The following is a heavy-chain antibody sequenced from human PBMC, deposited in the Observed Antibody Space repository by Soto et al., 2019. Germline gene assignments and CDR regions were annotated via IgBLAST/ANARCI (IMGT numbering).Heavy chain of an antibody. Sequence: QVQLVESGGGVVQPGRSLRLSCAASGFTFSSYGMHWVRQAPGKGLEWVAVIWYDGSNKYYADSVKGRFTISRDNSKNTLYLQMNSLTAEDTAVYYCASNSGRLHYHWGQGSLVTVSS. D-gene: IGHD1-26*01. CDR1: GFTFSSYG. V-gene: IGHV3-33*01. CDR2: IWYDGSNK. J-gene: IGHJ5*02. CDR3: ASNSGRLHYH.